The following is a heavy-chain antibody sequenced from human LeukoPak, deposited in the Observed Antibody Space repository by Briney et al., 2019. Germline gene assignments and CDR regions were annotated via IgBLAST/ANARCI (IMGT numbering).Heavy chain of an antibody. V-gene: IGHV1-2*02. CDR1: GYTFTGYY. CDR3: ARGYNYGHPLDN. J-gene: IGHJ4*02. D-gene: IGHD5-18*01. Sequence: GASVKVSCKASGYTFTGYYMHWVRQAPGQGLEWMGWINPNSGGTNYAQKFQGRVTVTRDMSLTIAYMELFSLRSDDTAVYYCARGYNYGHPLDNWGQGTLVTVSS. CDR2: INPNSGGT.